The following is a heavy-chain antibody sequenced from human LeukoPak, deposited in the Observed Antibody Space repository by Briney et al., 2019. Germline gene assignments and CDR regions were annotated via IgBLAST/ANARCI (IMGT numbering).Heavy chain of an antibody. J-gene: IGHJ3*02. D-gene: IGHD3-16*02. Sequence: KPSETLSLTCTVSGGSISSSSYYWGWIRQPPGKGLEWIGHIYYSGSTYYNPSLKSRVTISVDTSKNQFSLKLSSVTAADTAMYYCARYRQSPSDAFDIWGQGTMVTVSS. CDR1: GGSISSSSYY. CDR3: ARYRQSPSDAFDI. V-gene: IGHV4-39*01. CDR2: IYYSGST.